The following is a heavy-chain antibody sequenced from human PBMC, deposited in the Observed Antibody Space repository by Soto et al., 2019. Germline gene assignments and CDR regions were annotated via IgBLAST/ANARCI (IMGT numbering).Heavy chain of an antibody. CDR2: ISWNSGSI. CDR1: GFTFDDYA. Sequence: EVQLVESGGGLVQPGRSLRLSCAASGFTFDDYAMHWVRQAPGKGLEWVSGISWNSGSIGYADSVKGRFTISRDNAKNSLYQQMNSLRAEDTAVYYCAKDAANYYYYYMDVWGKGTTVTVSS. J-gene: IGHJ6*03. CDR3: AKDAANYYYYYMDV. D-gene: IGHD6-13*01. V-gene: IGHV3-9*01.